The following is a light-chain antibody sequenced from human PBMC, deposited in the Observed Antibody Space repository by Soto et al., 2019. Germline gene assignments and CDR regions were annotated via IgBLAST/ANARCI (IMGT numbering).Light chain of an antibody. Sequence: EIVLTQSPGTLSLSPGERATLSCRASQSVSNNYLAWYQQKPGQAPRLLIYGASTRATGIPARFSGSGSGTESTLPISSLQSEDFGTYYCHQYKSYTPYTIGQGTKVDIK. CDR1: QSVSNN. CDR3: HQYKSYTPYT. CDR2: GAS. V-gene: IGKV3-15*01. J-gene: IGKJ2*01.